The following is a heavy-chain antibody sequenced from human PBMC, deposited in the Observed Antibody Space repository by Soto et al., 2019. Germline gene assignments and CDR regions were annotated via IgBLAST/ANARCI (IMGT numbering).Heavy chain of an antibody. D-gene: IGHD3-22*01. CDR2: INPNSGGT. CDR1: GYTFTGYY. J-gene: IGHJ1*01. CDR3: ASESYYDSSGYEEYFQH. V-gene: IGHV1-2*02. Sequence: ASVKVSCKASGYTFTGYYMHWVRQAPGQGLEWMGWINPNSGGTNYAQKFQGRVTMTRDTSISTAYMELSRLRSDDTAVYYCASESYYDSSGYEEYFQHRGQGTLATVSS.